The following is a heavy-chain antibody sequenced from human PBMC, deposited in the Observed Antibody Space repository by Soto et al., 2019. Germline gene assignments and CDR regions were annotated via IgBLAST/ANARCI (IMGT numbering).Heavy chain of an antibody. J-gene: IGHJ3*02. Sequence: ASVKVSCKASGYTFPGYYMHWVRQAPGQGLEWMGWIDPNSGGTNYAQKFQGWVTMTRDTSISTAYMELSRLRSDDTAVYYCARADTMVRGVIGAFDIWGQGTMVTVSS. CDR3: ARADTMVRGVIGAFDI. CDR1: GYTFPGYY. D-gene: IGHD3-10*01. CDR2: IDPNSGGT. V-gene: IGHV1-2*04.